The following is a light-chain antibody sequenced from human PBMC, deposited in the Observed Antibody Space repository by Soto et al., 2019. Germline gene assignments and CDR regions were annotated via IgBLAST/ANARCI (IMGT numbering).Light chain of an antibody. V-gene: IGKV3-20*01. J-gene: IGKJ1*01. CDR3: QQYATSQT. CDR1: QSVTSY. CDR2: ASS. Sequence: EIVLTQSPGTLSLSPGERATLSCRASQSVTSYLAWYQQKPGLAPRLLIYASSTRATGIPDRFSGGGSGTDFTLTISRLEPEDLAVYYCQQYATSQTFGQGTKVEI.